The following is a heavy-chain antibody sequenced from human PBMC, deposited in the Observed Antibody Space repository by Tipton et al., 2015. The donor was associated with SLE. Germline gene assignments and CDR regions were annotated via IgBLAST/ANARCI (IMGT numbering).Heavy chain of an antibody. CDR3: ARVATAMGYYYYMDV. J-gene: IGHJ6*03. V-gene: IGHV4-34*01. Sequence: TLSLTCAVYGGSFSGYYWNWIRQPPGMGLEWIGEINHSGSTNYNPSLKSRVTVSVDTSKNQFSLKLSSVTAADTAVYYCARVATAMGYYYYMDVWGKGTTVTVSS. CDR1: GGSFSGYY. D-gene: IGHD5-18*01. CDR2: INHSGST.